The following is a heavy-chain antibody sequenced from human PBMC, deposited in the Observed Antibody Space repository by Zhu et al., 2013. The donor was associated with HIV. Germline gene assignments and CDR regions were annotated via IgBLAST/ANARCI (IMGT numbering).Heavy chain of an antibody. CDR2: IWYDGSNK. J-gene: IGHJ5*02. CDR3: ARDSLLYTEYYDFWSGYYPHWFDP. V-gene: IGHV3-33*01. Sequence: VQLVESGGGLVQPGRSLRLSCTASGFTFSSYGMHWVRQAPGKGLEWVAVIWYDGSNKYYADSVKGRFTISRDNSKNTLYLQMNSLRAEDTAVYYCARDSLLYTEYYDFWSGYYPHWFDPWGQGTLVTVSS. D-gene: IGHD3-3*01. CDR1: GFTFSSYG.